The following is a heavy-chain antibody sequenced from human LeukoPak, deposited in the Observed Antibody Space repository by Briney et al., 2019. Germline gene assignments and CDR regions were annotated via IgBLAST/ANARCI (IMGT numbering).Heavy chain of an antibody. CDR3: AKGGGMIVVVTDAFDI. D-gene: IGHD3-22*01. CDR1: GFTFSSYA. CDR2: ISGSGGST. Sequence: GGSLRLSCAASGFTFSSYAMSWVRQAPGKGLEWVSAISGSGGSTYYADSVKGRFTISRDNSKNTLYLQMNSLRAEDTAVYYCAKGGGMIVVVTDAFDIWGQGTMVTVSS. J-gene: IGHJ3*02. V-gene: IGHV3-23*01.